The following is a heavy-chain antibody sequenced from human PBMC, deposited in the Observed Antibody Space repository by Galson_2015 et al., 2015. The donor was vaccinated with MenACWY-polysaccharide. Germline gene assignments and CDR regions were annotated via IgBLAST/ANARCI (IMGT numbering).Heavy chain of an antibody. CDR1: GFTFSSNS. Sequence: SLRLSCAASGFTFSSNSMNWVRQAPGKGLEWVSYISSSSGTIYYADSVKGRFTISRDDAKNSLYLQMNSLRAEDTAVYYCASTSHNSFWGQGTRVIVSS. V-gene: IGHV3-48*01. CDR3: ASTSHNSF. D-gene: IGHD2-21*01. J-gene: IGHJ4*02. CDR2: ISSSSGTI.